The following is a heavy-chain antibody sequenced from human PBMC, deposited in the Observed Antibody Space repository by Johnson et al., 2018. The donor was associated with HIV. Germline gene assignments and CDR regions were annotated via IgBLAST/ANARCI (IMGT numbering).Heavy chain of an antibody. D-gene: IGHD1-26*01. CDR2: IWYDGSNK. J-gene: IGHJ3*02. CDR3: AKDDRELDALDI. CDR1: GFTFSSYG. Sequence: QVQLVESGGGVVQPGRSLRLSCAASGFTFSSYGMHWVRQAPGKGLEWVAVIWYDGSNKYYADSVKGRFTISRDNSKNTLYLQMNSLGAEDTAVYYCAKDDRELDALDIWGQGTMVTVSS. V-gene: IGHV3-33*06.